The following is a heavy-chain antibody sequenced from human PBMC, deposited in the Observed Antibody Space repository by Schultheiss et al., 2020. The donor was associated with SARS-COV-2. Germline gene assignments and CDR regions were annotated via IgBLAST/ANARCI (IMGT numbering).Heavy chain of an antibody. CDR2: ISSSSSYI. Sequence: GGSLRLSCAASGFTFSSYSMNWVRQAPGKGLEWVSSISSSSSYIYYADSVKGRFTISRDNAKNSLYLQMNSLRAEDTAVYYCASISGSYYGMDVWGQGTTVTVSS. V-gene: IGHV3-21*01. CDR1: GFTFSSYS. D-gene: IGHD1-26*01. J-gene: IGHJ6*02. CDR3: ASISGSYYGMDV.